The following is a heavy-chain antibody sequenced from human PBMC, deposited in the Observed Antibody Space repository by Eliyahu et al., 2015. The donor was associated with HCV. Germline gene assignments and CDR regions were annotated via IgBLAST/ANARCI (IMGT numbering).Heavy chain of an antibody. D-gene: IGHD1-14*01. J-gene: IGHJ4*02. Sequence: QVHLVQSGAEVKXPGASVKLSCKASGYPFGTXHLHWVRQAPGQGLECLGXIRPGDDYXKYSQKFQDRVTITTDRSASTAYMELASLTSEDTAVYYCATGPLQYXADWGQGTLVTVSS. CDR3: ATGPLQYXAD. CDR1: GYPFGTXH. V-gene: IGHV1-3*01. CDR2: IRPGDDYX.